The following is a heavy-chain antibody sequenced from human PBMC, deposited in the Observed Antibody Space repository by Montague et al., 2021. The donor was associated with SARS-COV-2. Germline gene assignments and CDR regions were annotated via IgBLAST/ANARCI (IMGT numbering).Heavy chain of an antibody. V-gene: IGHV3-21*01. Sequence: SLRLSCAASGFTFSNYNMNWVRQAPGKGLEWVSSISSSSSYIYYADSVKGRFTISRDNAKNSLYLQMNSLRAEDTAVYYCARDARYDFWSGYYFDYWGQGTPVTVSS. D-gene: IGHD3-3*01. J-gene: IGHJ4*02. CDR2: ISSSSSYI. CDR3: ARDARYDFWSGYYFDY. CDR1: GFTFSNYN.